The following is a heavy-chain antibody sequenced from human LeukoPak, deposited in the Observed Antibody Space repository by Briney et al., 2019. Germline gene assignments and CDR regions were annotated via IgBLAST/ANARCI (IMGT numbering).Heavy chain of an antibody. D-gene: IGHD1-7*01. V-gene: IGHV3-7*03. CDR1: GFTFSSYW. CDR3: AKRRGLELLYYYYMDV. CDR2: IKQDGSEK. J-gene: IGHJ6*03. Sequence: PGGSLRLSCAASGFTFSSYWMSWVRHAPGKGLEWVANIKQDGSEKYYVDSVKGRFTISRDNSKNTLYLQMNSLRAEDTAVYYCAKRRGLELLYYYYMDVWGKGTTVTVSS.